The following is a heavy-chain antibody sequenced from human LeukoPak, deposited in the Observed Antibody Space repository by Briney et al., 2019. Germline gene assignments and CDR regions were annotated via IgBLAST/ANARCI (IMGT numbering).Heavy chain of an antibody. CDR2: MNPNSGNT. J-gene: IGHJ6*03. CDR3: ARFGKGWYFLDYYYYMDV. V-gene: IGHV1-8*03. D-gene: IGHD6-19*01. CDR1: GYTFTSYG. Sequence: ASVKVSCKASGYTFTSYGISWVRQATGQGLEWMGWMNPNSGNTGYAQKFQGRVTITRNTSISTAYMELSSLRSEDTAVYYCARFGKGWYFLDYYYYMDVWGKGTTVTVSS.